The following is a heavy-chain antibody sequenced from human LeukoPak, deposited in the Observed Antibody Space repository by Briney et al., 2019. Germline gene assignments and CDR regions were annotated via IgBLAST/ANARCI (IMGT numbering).Heavy chain of an antibody. CDR1: GFTFSTYA. CDR3: ARGGGLDV. D-gene: IGHD3-16*01. Sequence: GGSLRLSCAASGFTFSTYAMNWARQAPGKGLEWVTSVNHNENVNYYVDSVKGRFTISRDNAKNSLYLQMSNLRAEDTAVYFCARGGGLDVWGQGATVTVSS. V-gene: IGHV3-7*03. CDR2: VNHNENVN. J-gene: IGHJ6*02.